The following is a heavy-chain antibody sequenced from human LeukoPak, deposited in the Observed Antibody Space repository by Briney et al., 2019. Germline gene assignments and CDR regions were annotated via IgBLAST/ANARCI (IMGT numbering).Heavy chain of an antibody. V-gene: IGHV4-59*08. CDR2: IYYSGST. J-gene: IGHJ4*02. D-gene: IGHD3-10*01. CDR1: GGSISSYY. CDR3: ARTPVWFGELLVDY. Sequence: SETLSLTCTVSGGSISSYYWSWIRQPPGKGLEWIGYIYYSGSTNYNPSLKSRVTISVDTSKNQFSLKLSSVTAADTAVYYCARTPVWFGELLVDYWGQGTLVTVSS.